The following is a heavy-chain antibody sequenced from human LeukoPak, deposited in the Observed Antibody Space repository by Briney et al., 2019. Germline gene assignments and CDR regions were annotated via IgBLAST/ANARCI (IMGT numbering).Heavy chain of an antibody. CDR2: IYPGDSDT. CDR3: ARRDSSSSGAFDI. Sequence: GESLKISCKGSGYSFTSHWIGWVRQMPGKGLEWMGIIYPGDSDTRYSPSFQGQVTISADKSISTAYLQWSSLKASDTAMYYCARRDSSSSGAFDIWGQGTMVTVSS. V-gene: IGHV5-51*01. CDR1: GYSFTSHW. D-gene: IGHD6-6*01. J-gene: IGHJ3*02.